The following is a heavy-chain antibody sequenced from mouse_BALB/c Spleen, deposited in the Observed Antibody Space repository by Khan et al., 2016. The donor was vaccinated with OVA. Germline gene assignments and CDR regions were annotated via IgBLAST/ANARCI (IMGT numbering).Heavy chain of an antibody. CDR2: INPSDGDT. Sequence: QVQLKQSGAELVKPGASVKLSCKASGYTFTSYYMYWVKQRPGQGLEWIGEINPSDGDTNFNEKFKSMATLTVDKSSSTVYMQLSSLTSEDSAVYYCTRSGYGTFAYWGQGTLVTVSA. CDR1: GYTFTSYY. D-gene: IGHD2-1*01. J-gene: IGHJ3*01. V-gene: IGHV1S81*02. CDR3: TRSGYGTFAY.